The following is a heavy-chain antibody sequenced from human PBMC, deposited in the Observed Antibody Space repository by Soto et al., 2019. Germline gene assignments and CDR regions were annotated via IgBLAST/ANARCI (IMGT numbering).Heavy chain of an antibody. V-gene: IGHV4-31*03. D-gene: IGHD3-10*01. CDR1: GGSISSGGYY. CDR3: ARDRAGRASSDSI. J-gene: IGHJ3*02. CDR2: IYYSGST. Sequence: SETLSLTCPVAGGSISSGGYYWSWLRQHPGKGLEWIGYIYYSGSTYYNPSLKSRVTISVDTSKNQFSLKLSSVTAADTAVYYCARDRAGRASSDSIWGQGTMVTVSS.